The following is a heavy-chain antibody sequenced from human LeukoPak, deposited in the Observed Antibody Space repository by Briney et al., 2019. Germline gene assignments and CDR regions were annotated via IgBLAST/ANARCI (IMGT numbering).Heavy chain of an antibody. Sequence: GGSLRLSLAASGFTVSSNYMSWVRPAPGKGLEWVSVIYSGGSTYYADSVKCRFTISRDNSKNTLYLQMNSLRAEDTAVYYCARVMGEPYDAFDIWGQGTMVTVSS. D-gene: IGHD1-14*01. J-gene: IGHJ3*02. V-gene: IGHV3-53*01. CDR3: ARVMGEPYDAFDI. CDR1: GFTVSSNY. CDR2: IYSGGST.